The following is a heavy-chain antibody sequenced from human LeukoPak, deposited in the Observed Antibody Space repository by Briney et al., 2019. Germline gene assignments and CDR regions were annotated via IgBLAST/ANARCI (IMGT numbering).Heavy chain of an antibody. CDR3: ARHKSGTSFFDY. Sequence: SETLSLTCTVYGDSISRDLFFWDWIRQPPGKGPEFIATIHYTGSTYYNPSLRSRVTMSIDTSRNQFSLKLSSVTAADTAVYFCARHKSGTSFFDYWGQGTVVTVSS. J-gene: IGHJ4*02. CDR1: GDSISRDLFF. D-gene: IGHD6-6*01. V-gene: IGHV4-39*01. CDR2: IHYTGST.